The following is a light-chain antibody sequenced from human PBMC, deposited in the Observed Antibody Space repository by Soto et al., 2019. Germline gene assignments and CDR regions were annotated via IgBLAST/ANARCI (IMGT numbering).Light chain of an antibody. J-gene: IGKJ2*01. CDR3: QQTYNTPRT. CDR2: AAS. CDR1: QSISSY. V-gene: IGKV1-39*01. Sequence: DIQMTQSPSSLSASVGDSVTISCRASQSISSYLSWYQQKPGKAPNLLIYAASNLQSRVPSRFSGSRSGTDFTVTISSLQPEDFATYYCQQTYNTPRTFGQGTKMEI.